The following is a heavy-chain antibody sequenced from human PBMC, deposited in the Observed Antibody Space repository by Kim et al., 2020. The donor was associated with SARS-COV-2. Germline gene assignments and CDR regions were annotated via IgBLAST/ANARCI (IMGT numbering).Heavy chain of an antibody. J-gene: IGHJ4*02. V-gene: IGHV3-23*01. D-gene: IGHD2-2*01. CDR3: AKVGLPIVVVPAATY. Sequence: DSGKGRFTISRANAKNTLYLQMNSLRAEDTAVYYCAKVGLPIVVVPAATYWGQGTLVTVSS.